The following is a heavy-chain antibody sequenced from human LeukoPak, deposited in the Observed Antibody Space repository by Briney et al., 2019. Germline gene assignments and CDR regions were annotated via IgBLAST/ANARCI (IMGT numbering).Heavy chain of an antibody. V-gene: IGHV4-59*06. CDR1: GGSVSSHY. CDR2: IHYSGST. Sequence: SETLSLTCTVSGGSVSSHYWCWIRQPPGKGLEWIGYIHYSGSTYYNPSLKSRVTISVDRSKNHFSLKLSSVTAADTAVYYCARDAFDSNYFDYWGQGTLVTVSS. D-gene: IGHD4-11*01. CDR3: ARDAFDSNYFDY. J-gene: IGHJ4*02.